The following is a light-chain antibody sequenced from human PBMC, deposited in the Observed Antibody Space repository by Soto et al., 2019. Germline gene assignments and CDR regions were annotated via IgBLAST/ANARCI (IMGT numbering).Light chain of an antibody. Sequence: EIVLTQSPATLSLSPGERATLSCRASQSFNSYYLAWYRHKPGQPPRLLIYGASSRATGIPDRFSGSGSGTDFTLTISRLEPEDFAVYYCQGYLGSVGFFGGGTKVEIK. CDR2: GAS. CDR1: QSFNSYY. V-gene: IGKV3-20*01. CDR3: QGYLGSVGF. J-gene: IGKJ4*01.